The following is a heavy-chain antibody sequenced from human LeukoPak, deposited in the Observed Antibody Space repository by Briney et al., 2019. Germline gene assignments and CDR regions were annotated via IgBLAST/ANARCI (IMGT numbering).Heavy chain of an antibody. D-gene: IGHD3-22*01. V-gene: IGHV7-4-1*02. J-gene: IGHJ4*02. Sequence: GASVKVSCKASGYTFTSYAMNWVRQAPGQGLEWMGWINTNTGNPTYAQGFTGRVVFSLDTSVSTAYLQISSLKAEDTAVYYCARSLTYYYDSSGYEDYWGQGTLVTVSS. CDR2: INTNTGNP. CDR3: ARSLTYYYDSSGYEDY. CDR1: GYTFTSYA.